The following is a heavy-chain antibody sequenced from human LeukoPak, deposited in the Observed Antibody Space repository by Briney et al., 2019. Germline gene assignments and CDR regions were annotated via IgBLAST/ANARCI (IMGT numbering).Heavy chain of an antibody. Sequence: GGSLRLSCAAPGFTFTRYTISWVRQAPGKGLEWVSAISGSGDSTYYADSVKGRFTMSRDNSKNTLYLQMNSLRAEDTALYYCAKGSAALVLRPYYFDYWGQGSLVTVSS. CDR3: AKGSAALVLRPYYFDY. CDR2: ISGSGDST. CDR1: GFTFTRYT. D-gene: IGHD5-18*01. J-gene: IGHJ4*02. V-gene: IGHV3-23*01.